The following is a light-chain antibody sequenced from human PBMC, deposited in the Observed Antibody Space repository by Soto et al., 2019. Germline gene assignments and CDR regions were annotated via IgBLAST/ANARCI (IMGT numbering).Light chain of an antibody. Sequence: EIVLTPSPDTLSLSPVERATLSCRASQTVSSNYLAWYQQKPGQAPRLLIYAASTRATGIPDRFSGSGSGTDFTLSISRLEPEDFAVYYCQQYGSSGTFGQGTKVDI. V-gene: IGKV3-20*01. CDR1: QTVSSNY. CDR2: AAS. J-gene: IGKJ1*01. CDR3: QQYGSSGT.